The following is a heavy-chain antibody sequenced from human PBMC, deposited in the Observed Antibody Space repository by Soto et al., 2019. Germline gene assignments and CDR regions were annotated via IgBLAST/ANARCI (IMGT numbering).Heavy chain of an antibody. Sequence: ASVKVSCKVSGYTLTELSMHWVRQAPGKGLEWMGGFDPEDGETIYAQKFQGRVTMTEDTSTDTAYMELSSLRSEDTAVYYCATLRATVTTWGIAGYYGMDVWGQGTTVTVSS. J-gene: IGHJ6*02. V-gene: IGHV1-24*01. CDR3: ATLRATVTTWGIAGYYGMDV. D-gene: IGHD4-17*01. CDR1: GYTLTELS. CDR2: FDPEDGET.